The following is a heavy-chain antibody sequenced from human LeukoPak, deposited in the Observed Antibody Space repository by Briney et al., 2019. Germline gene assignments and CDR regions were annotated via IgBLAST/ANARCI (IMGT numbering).Heavy chain of an antibody. Sequence: GGSLRLSLASSGCTFSSYGMHWVRQAPGKGLGWVGVISYDGSNKYYADSVKGRFTISRGNSKNTLYLQMNSLRAEDTDVYYCAKSFGYYWELSDYWGQGTTVTVSS. V-gene: IGHV3-30*18. CDR2: ISYDGSNK. CDR1: GCTFSSYG. J-gene: IGHJ4*02. CDR3: AKSFGYYWELSDY. D-gene: IGHD3-22*01.